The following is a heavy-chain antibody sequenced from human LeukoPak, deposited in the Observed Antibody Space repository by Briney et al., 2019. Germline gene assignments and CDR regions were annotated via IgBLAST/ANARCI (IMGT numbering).Heavy chain of an antibody. J-gene: IGHJ3*02. V-gene: IGHV7-4-1*02. CDR3: ARDPLLRAFDI. D-gene: IGHD1-26*01. CDR1: GYTFTNFG. CDR2: ININTGNP. Sequence: GASVKVSCKASGYTFTNFGINWVRQAPGQGLEWVGWININTGNPSYVQGFAGRFVFSLDTSVNTAYLQINSLKAEDTAVYYCARDPLLRAFDIWSQGTMVTVSS.